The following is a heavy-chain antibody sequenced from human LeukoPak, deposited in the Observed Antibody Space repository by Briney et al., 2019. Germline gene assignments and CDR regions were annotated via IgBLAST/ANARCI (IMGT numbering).Heavy chain of an antibody. J-gene: IGHJ6*03. CDR2: IIPIFGTA. CDR3: ASSYRSDDYYYMDV. CDR1: GGTFSSYA. D-gene: IGHD3-10*01. Sequence: ASVKVSCKASGGTFSSYAISWVRQAPGQGLEWMGGIIPIFGTANYAQKFQGRVTITTDESTSTAHMELSSLRSEDTAVYYCASSYRSDDYYYMDVWGKGTTVTVSS. V-gene: IGHV1-69*05.